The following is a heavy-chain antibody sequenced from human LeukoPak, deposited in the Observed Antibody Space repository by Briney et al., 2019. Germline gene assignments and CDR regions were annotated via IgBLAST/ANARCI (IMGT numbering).Heavy chain of an antibody. J-gene: IGHJ4*02. D-gene: IGHD3-10*01. CDR1: GFTFSSYA. V-gene: IGHV3-23*01. Sequence: GGSLRLSCAASGFTFSSYAMSWVRQAPGKGLEWVSAISGSGGSTYYADPVKGRFTISRDNSKNTLYLQMNSLRAEDTAVYYCARVRYGSGSYPLYYFDYWGQGTLVTVSS. CDR3: ARVRYGSGSYPLYYFDY. CDR2: ISGSGGST.